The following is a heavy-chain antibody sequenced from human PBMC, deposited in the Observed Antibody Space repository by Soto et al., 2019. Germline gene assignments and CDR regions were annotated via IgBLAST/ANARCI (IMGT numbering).Heavy chain of an antibody. CDR3: ARATPAGYGYTTSDY. D-gene: IGHD5-18*01. V-gene: IGHV5-10-1*01. J-gene: IGHJ4*02. CDR1: GYSFTSYW. CDR2: IDPSDSYT. Sequence: GESLKISCKGSGYSFTSYWISWVRQMPGKGLEWMGRIDPSDSYTNYSPSFQGHVTISADKSISTAYMELRSLRSDDTAVYYCARATPAGYGYTTSDYWGQGTLVTVSS.